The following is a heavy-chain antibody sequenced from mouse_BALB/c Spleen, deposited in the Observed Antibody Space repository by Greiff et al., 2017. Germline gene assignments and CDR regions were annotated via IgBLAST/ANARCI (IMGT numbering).Heavy chain of an antibody. D-gene: IGHD2-4*01. CDR2: ISDGGSYT. CDR3: ARDRGYDYDGYFDY. J-gene: IGHJ2*01. Sequence: EVQGVESGGGLVKPGGSLKLSCAASGFTFSDYYMYWVRQTPEKRLEWVATISDGGSYTYYPDSVKGRFTISRDNAKNNLYLQMSSLKSEDTAMYYCARDRGYDYDGYFDYWGQGTTLTVSS. CDR1: GFTFSDYY. V-gene: IGHV5-4*02.